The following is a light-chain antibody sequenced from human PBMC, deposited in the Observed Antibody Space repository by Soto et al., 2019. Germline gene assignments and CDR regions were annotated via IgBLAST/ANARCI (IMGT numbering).Light chain of an antibody. Sequence: QSVLTQPPSVSAAPGQKVTISCSGSRSNIGSNYVTWYQRLPGTAPRLLIHENEKRPSGIPDRFSGSKSGTSATLGIIGLQSGDEADYYCAAWDDSLSAGLFGGGTKLTV. CDR2: ENE. J-gene: IGLJ2*01. CDR1: RSNIGSNY. CDR3: AAWDDSLSAGL. V-gene: IGLV1-51*01.